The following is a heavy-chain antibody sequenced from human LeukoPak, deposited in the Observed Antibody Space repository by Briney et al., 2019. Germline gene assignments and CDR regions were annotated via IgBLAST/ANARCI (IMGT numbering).Heavy chain of an antibody. CDR2: IRYDGSNK. J-gene: IGHJ4*02. CDR1: GFTFSSYG. V-gene: IGHV3-30*02. D-gene: IGHD2-15*01. Sequence: PGGSLRLSCAASGFTFSSYGMHWVRQAPGKGLEWVAFIRYDGSNKYYADSVKGRFTISRDNSRNTLYLHMNSLRPEDTAVYYCAKDRTGSYFFDYWGQGTLVTVSS. CDR3: AKDRTGSYFFDY.